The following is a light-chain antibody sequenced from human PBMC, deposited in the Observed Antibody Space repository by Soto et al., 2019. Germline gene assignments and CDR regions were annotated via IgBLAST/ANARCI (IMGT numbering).Light chain of an antibody. J-gene: IGKJ4*01. CDR1: QSISSS. CDR2: GTS. Sequence: DIQMTQSPSSLSASVGDRVTITCRASQSISSSSNWYQQKPGKAPKLLIYGTSSLQSGVPSRSSGSGSGTDFTLTISSLQPEDFATYYCQQSYSTPPTFGGGTKVDIK. V-gene: IGKV1-39*01. CDR3: QQSYSTPPT.